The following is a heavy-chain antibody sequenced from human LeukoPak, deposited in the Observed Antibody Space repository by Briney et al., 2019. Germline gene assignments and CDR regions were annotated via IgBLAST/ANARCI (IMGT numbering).Heavy chain of an antibody. D-gene: IGHD3-22*01. V-gene: IGHV3-30*02. CDR1: GFTFRSFG. CDR2: IRSDATNQ. J-gene: IGHJ4*02. Sequence: PGGSLRLSCAVSGFTFRSFGMHWVRQAPGKGLEWVAFIRSDATNQYYIDSVKGRFAVSRDNSKSTLYLQMNSLRPEDTAVYYCAKDHYYDSSGPVPDYWGQGTLVTVSS. CDR3: AKDHYYDSSGPVPDY.